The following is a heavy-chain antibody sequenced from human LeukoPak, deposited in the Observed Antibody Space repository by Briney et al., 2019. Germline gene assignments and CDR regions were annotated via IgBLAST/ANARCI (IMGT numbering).Heavy chain of an antibody. D-gene: IGHD2-15*01. CDR2: ISAYNGNT. CDR1: GYTFTSYG. V-gene: IGHV1-18*01. CDR3: ARVLLGLLLYGSYYMDV. J-gene: IGHJ6*03. Sequence: ASVKVSCKASGYTFTSYGISWVRQAPGQGLEWMGWISAYNGNTNYAQKLQGRVTMTTDTSTSTAYMELRSLRSDDTAVSYCARVLLGLLLYGSYYMDVWGKGTTVTVSS.